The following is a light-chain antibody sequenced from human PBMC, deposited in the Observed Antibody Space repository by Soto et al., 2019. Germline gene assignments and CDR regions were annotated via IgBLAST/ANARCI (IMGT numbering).Light chain of an antibody. Sequence: EIVLTQPPGPLSVSPGDRVTLSCRASQTVNNNYLAGYQQKPGQAPRLLIYGASTPATGTPARFSGSGSGTDFTLSVSRLEPEDFAVYYCQQYGGSAPWTFGPGTKVDMK. CDR1: QTVNNNY. CDR3: QQYGGSAPWT. V-gene: IGKV3-20*01. CDR2: GAS. J-gene: IGKJ1*01.